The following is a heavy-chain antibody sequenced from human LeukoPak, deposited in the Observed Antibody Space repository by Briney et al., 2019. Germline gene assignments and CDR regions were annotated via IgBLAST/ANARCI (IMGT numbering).Heavy chain of an antibody. J-gene: IGHJ5*01. D-gene: IGHD3-10*01. V-gene: IGHV4-39*07. CDR3: AREKESPTVNWFDS. CDR2: INHSGST. CDR1: GGSISNSSSY. Sequence: SETLSLTCTVSGGSISNSSSYWGWIRQPPGKGLEWIGEINHSGSTNYNPSLKSRVTISVDTSKNQFSLKLSSVTAADTAVYYCAREKESPTVNWFDSWGQGTLVTVSS.